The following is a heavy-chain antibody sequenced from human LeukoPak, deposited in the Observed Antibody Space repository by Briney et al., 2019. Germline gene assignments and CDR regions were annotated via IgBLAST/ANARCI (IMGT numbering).Heavy chain of an antibody. CDR1: GFTFSSYW. J-gene: IGHJ5*02. Sequence: PGGSLRLSCAASGFTFSSYWMSWVRQAPGRGLEWVANIKQDGGENSYVDSVKGRFTISRDNAKNSLYLQMNSLRAEDTAVYYCAREVAARRLGSWFDPWGQGTQVTVSA. D-gene: IGHD6-6*01. CDR3: AREVAARRLGSWFDP. V-gene: IGHV3-7*03. CDR2: IKQDGGEN.